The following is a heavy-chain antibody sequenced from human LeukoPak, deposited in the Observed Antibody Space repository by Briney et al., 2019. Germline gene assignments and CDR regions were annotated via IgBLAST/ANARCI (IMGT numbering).Heavy chain of an antibody. D-gene: IGHD6-19*01. CDR1: GFTFSSYA. CDR3: ATQRSGWHYFDY. J-gene: IGHJ4*02. CDR2: ISSSGSST. V-gene: IGHV3-23*01. Sequence: GGSLRLSCAASGFTFSSYAMSWVRQAPGKGLEWVSSISSSGSSTYYADSVKGRFTISRDNSKNTLFLQMNSLRAEDTAVYYCATQRSGWHYFDYWGQGTLVTVSS.